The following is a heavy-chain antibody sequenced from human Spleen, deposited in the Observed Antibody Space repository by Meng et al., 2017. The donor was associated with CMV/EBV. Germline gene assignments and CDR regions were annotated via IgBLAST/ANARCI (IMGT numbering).Heavy chain of an antibody. CDR2: THYSGST. V-gene: IGHV4-59*01. D-gene: IGHD1-26*01. CDR1: GGSFSGYY. Sequence: SETLSLTCSVSGGSFSGYYWSWIRQPPGKGLEWIGNTHYSGSTNYNPSLNSRVTISPDTSKNQFSLKVRSVTAADTAVYYCARGGASGGNNPFDLWGPGTMVTVSS. J-gene: IGHJ3*01. CDR3: ARGGASGGNNPFDL.